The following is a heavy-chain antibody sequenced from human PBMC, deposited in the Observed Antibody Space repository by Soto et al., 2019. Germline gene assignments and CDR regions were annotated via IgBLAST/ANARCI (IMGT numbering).Heavy chain of an antibody. D-gene: IGHD3-3*01. V-gene: IGHV4-34*01. J-gene: IGHJ6*02. Sequence: LSLTCAVYGGSFSGYYWSWIRQPPGKGLEWIGEINHSGSTNYNPSLKSRVTISVDTSKNQFSLKLSSVTAADTAVYYCARRRFLEWFANYYYGMDVWGQGTTVTVSS. CDR3: ARRRFLEWFANYYYGMDV. CDR2: INHSGST. CDR1: GGSFSGYY.